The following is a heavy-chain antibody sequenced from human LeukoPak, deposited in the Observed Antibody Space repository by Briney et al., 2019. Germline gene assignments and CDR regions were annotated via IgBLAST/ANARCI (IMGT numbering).Heavy chain of an antibody. CDR1: GYTFTSYG. V-gene: IGHV1-18*01. CDR3: ARGRGSGHKENWFDP. D-gene: IGHD6-19*01. J-gene: IGHJ5*02. Sequence: ASVKVSCKASGYTFTSYGISWVRQAAGQGLEWMGWISAYNGNTNYAQKLQGRVTMTTDTSTSTAYMELSSLRSEDTAVYYCARGRGSGHKENWFDPWGQGTLVTVSS. CDR2: ISAYNGNT.